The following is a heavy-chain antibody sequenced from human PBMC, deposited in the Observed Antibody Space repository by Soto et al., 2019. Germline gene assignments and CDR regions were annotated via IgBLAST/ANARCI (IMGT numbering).Heavy chain of an antibody. D-gene: IGHD2-21*02. CDR1: GGTVASSHW. J-gene: IGHJ5*02. CDR2: VYHTGDT. V-gene: IGHV4-4*02. Sequence: SETLSLTCGVSGGTVASSHWWSWVRQSPGRGLEWIGNVYHTGDTNFNPSLHSRVTFSVDKSNNQFSLRLTSVTAADTAVYFCAREIVTAGGNNYFDPWGPGTLVTVSS. CDR3: AREIVTAGGNNYFDP.